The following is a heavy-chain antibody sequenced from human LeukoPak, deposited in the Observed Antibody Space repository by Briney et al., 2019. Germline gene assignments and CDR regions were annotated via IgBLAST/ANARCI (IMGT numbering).Heavy chain of an antibody. CDR3: ARARNGDSLFDY. J-gene: IGHJ4*02. CDR1: GFTFRRYW. Sequence: GGSLRLSCDASGFTFRRYWMHWVRHAPGKGVVWVSRIKNDGRSTNSGDSVKGRFPISRDDAKNTLYLQMNSLRADDTAVYYCARARNGDSLFDYWGQGTLVTVS. V-gene: IGHV3-74*01. CDR2: IKNDGRST. D-gene: IGHD4-17*01.